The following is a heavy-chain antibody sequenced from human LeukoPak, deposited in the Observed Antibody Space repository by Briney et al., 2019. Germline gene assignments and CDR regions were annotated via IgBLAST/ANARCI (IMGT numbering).Heavy chain of an antibody. J-gene: IGHJ4*02. CDR2: ISGSGGST. CDR1: GFTFSSYA. Sequence: PGGSLRLSCAASGFTFSSYAMSWVRQAPGKGLEWVSAISGSGGSTYYADSVKGRFTISRGNSKNTLYLQMNSLRAEDTAVYYCAKDLPYYYGSGSYSHYFDYWGQGTLVTVSS. V-gene: IGHV3-23*01. CDR3: AKDLPYYYGSGSYSHYFDY. D-gene: IGHD3-10*01.